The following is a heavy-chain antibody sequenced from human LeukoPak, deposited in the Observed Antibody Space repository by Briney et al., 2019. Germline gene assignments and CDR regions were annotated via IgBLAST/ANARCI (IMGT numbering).Heavy chain of an antibody. V-gene: IGHV3-21*04. CDR1: GFTFSTYS. Sequence: GGSLRLSCSASGFTFSTYSMNWVRQAPGKGLEWVSSISSSSRYIYYADSVKGRFTISRDNSKNTLYLQMNSLRAEDTAVYYCAKLLNDYGDYYFDYWGQGTLVTVSS. J-gene: IGHJ4*02. CDR2: ISSSSRYI. D-gene: IGHD4-17*01. CDR3: AKLLNDYGDYYFDY.